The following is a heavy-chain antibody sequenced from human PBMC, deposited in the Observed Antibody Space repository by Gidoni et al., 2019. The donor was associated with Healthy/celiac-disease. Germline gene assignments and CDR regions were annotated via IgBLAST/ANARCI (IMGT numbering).Heavy chain of an antibody. CDR3: ARVQLSSYYGMDV. CDR1: GGTFSSYT. J-gene: IGHJ6*02. V-gene: IGHV1-69*02. Sequence: QVQLVQSGAEVKKPGSSVKVSCKASGGTFSSYTNSWVRQAPGQGLEWMGRIIPILGIANYAQKFQGRVTITADKSTSTAYMELSSLRSEDTAVYYCARVQLSSYYGMDVWGQGTTVTVSS. D-gene: IGHD5-18*01. CDR2: IIPILGIA.